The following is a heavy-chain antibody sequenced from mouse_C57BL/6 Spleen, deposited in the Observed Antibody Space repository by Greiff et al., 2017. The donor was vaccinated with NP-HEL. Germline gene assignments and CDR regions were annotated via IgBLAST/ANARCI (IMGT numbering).Heavy chain of an antibody. CDR3: ARSAIRGAMDY. D-gene: IGHD3-2*02. J-gene: IGHJ4*01. CDR2: IDPISGGT. Sequence: QVQLQQSGAELVKPGASVKLSCKASGYTFTSYWMHWVKQRPGRGLEWIGRIDPISGGTKYNEKFKSKATLTVDKPSSTAYMQLSSLTSEDSAVYYCARSAIRGAMDYWGQGTSVTVSS. CDR1: GYTFTSYW. V-gene: IGHV1-72*01.